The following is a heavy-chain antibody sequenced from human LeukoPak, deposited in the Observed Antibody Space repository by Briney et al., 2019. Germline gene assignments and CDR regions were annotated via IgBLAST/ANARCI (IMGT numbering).Heavy chain of an antibody. D-gene: IGHD3-22*01. Sequence: QAGGSLRLSCAASGFTVSSNYMSWVRQAPGKGLEWVAVISYDGSNKYYADSVKGRFTISRDNSKNTLYLQMNSLRAEDTAVYYCARGGHYYDSSGLTFDYWGQGTLVTVSS. CDR1: GFTVSSNY. V-gene: IGHV3-30*03. CDR3: ARGGHYYDSSGLTFDY. J-gene: IGHJ4*02. CDR2: ISYDGSNK.